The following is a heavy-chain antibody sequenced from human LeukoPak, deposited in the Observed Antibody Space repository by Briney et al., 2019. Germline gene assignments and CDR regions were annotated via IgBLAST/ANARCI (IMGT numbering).Heavy chain of an antibody. CDR1: GGSMTSSSYY. D-gene: IGHD3-3*01. CDR3: GSHGDYYYYMDV. Sequence: PSETLSLTCTVSGGSMTSSSYYWGWIRQPPGKGLEWIGSIYYSGRTYYNPSLKSRVNISVDTSKNQFSLKLSSVTAADTAVYYCGSHGDYYYYMDVWGKGTTVTISS. CDR2: IYYSGRT. V-gene: IGHV4-39*01. J-gene: IGHJ6*03.